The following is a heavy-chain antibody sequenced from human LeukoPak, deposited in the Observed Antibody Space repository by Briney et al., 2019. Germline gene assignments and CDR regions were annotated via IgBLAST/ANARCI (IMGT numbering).Heavy chain of an antibody. CDR2: IKQDGSEK. Sequence: GGSLRLSCAASGFTFSSYWMSWVRQAPGKGLEWVANIKQDGSEKYYVDSVKGRFTISRDNAKNSLYLQMNSLRAEDTAVYYCARHRKPYSSSRYDAFDIWGQGTMVTVSS. CDR1: GFTFSSYW. D-gene: IGHD6-13*01. J-gene: IGHJ3*02. CDR3: ARHRKPYSSSRYDAFDI. V-gene: IGHV3-7*01.